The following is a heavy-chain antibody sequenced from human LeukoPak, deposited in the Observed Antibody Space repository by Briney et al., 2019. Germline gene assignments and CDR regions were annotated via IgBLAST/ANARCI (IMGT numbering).Heavy chain of an antibody. Sequence: WRSLRLSCAASGFTFSSYAMHWVRQAPGKGLEWVAVVSYDGSNKYYADSVKGRFTISRDNSKNTLYLQMNSLRAEDTAVYYCARDYSSGWSGMDVWGKGTTVTVSS. V-gene: IGHV3-30*04. CDR1: GFTFSSYA. CDR3: ARDYSSGWSGMDV. D-gene: IGHD6-19*01. J-gene: IGHJ6*04. CDR2: VSYDGSNK.